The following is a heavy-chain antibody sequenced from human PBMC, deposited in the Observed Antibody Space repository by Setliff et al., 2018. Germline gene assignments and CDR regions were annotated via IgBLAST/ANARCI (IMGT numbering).Heavy chain of an antibody. J-gene: IGHJ4*02. V-gene: IGHV1-18*01. D-gene: IGHD3-16*01. CDR3: TRSRGPRVVLAADFDF. Sequence: ASVKVSCKASGGTFSRSAISWVRQAPGQGLEWMGWINTNTGSPTYAQKFQDRLTVTADTSTKTTYMELRSLTSDDTAVYFCTRSRGPRVVLAADFDFWGQGTLVTVSS. CDR2: INTNTGSP. CDR1: GGTFSRSA.